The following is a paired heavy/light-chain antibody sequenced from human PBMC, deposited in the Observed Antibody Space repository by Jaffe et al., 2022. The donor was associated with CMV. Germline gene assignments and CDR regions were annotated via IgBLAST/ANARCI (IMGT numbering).Heavy chain of an antibody. V-gene: IGHV1-69*09. CDR3: ASLFPPPSSIAAAGPGGVNWFDP. Sequence: QVQLVQSGAEVKKPGSSVKVSCKASGGTFSSYAISWVRQAPGQGLEWMGRIIPILGIANYAQKFQGRVTITADKSTSTAYMELSSLRSEDTAVYYCASLFPPPSSIAAAGPGGVNWFDPWGQGTLVTVSS. D-gene: IGHD6-13*01. CDR1: GGTFSSYA. CDR2: IIPILGIA. J-gene: IGHJ5*02.
Light chain of an antibody. CDR3: QQYDNLPPT. V-gene: IGKV1-33*01. Sequence: DIQMTQSPSSLSASVGDRVTITCQASQDISNYLNWYQQKPGKAPKLLIYDASNLETGVPSRFSGSGSGTDFTFTISSLQPEDIATYYCQQYDNLPPTFGQGTKLEIK. J-gene: IGKJ2*01. CDR2: DAS. CDR1: QDISNY.